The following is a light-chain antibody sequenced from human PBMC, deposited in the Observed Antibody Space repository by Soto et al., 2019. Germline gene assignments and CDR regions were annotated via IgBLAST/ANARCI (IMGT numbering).Light chain of an antibody. CDR2: DVS. CDR1: SSDVGGYNS. J-gene: IGLJ2*01. Sequence: QSALTQPASVSGSPGQSITISCTGTSSDVGGYNSVSWYQQHPGKAPQLMIYDVSSRPSGVSNRFSGSKSGNTASLTISGLQAEDEADYYCSAYSSSSTLVVFGGVTKLTVL. CDR3: SAYSSSSTLVV. V-gene: IGLV2-14*01.